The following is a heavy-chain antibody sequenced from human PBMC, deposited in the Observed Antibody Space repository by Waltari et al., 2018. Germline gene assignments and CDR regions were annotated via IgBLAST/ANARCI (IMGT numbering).Heavy chain of an antibody. D-gene: IGHD3-22*01. CDR1: GFPFSTDA. CDR3: AKGPYYYDSSGYYDYFDY. V-gene: IGHV3-23*01. Sequence: EVQLLESGGGLVQPGGSLRLSCAASGFPFSTDAMCWVLHARGQGLEWVAAIRGSGGSTYYADSVKGRFTISRDNSKNTLYRQRNSLRAEDTAVYYCAKGPYYYDSSGYYDYFDYWGQGTLVTVSS. J-gene: IGHJ4*02. CDR2: IRGSGGST.